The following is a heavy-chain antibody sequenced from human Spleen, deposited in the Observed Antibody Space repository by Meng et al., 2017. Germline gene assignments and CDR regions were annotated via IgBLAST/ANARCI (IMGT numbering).Heavy chain of an antibody. V-gene: IGHV4-31*01. D-gene: IGHD4-17*01. J-gene: IGHJ4*02. Sequence: QGQLQESGPGPVKPFTAPVLTLHVSGGPISSGAYYWNWIRQPPGKGLEWIGYIYYTGTTDYNPSLKSLVTISMDTSKSQFSLRLSSVTAADTAVYYCARGAGPTDSYFDHWGQGTLVTVSS. CDR3: ARGAGPTDSYFDH. CDR2: IYYTGTT. CDR1: GGPISSGAYY.